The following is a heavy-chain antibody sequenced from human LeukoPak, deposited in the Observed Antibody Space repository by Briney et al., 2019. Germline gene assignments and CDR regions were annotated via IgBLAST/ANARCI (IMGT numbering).Heavy chain of an antibody. D-gene: IGHD2-15*01. CDR1: GYTLTSYG. J-gene: IGHJ6*04. V-gene: IGHV1-18*04. CDR3: ARGHVVAATLGMFPNYYYYGMDV. Sequence: ASVTVSCKASGYTLTSYGISWVRQAPGQGLEWMGWISAYNGNTNYAQKLQGRVTMTTDTSTSTAYMELRSLRSDDTAVYYCARGHVVAATLGMFPNYYYYGMDVWGKGTTVTVSS. CDR2: ISAYNGNT.